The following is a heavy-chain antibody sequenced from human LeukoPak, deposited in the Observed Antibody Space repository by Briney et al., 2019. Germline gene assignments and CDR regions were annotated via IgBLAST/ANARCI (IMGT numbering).Heavy chain of an antibody. CDR3: ATTTPIGYSSGWYGRAFDY. Sequence: PSETLSLTCAVYGGSFSGYYWSWIRQPPGKGLEWNGEINHSGSTNYNPSLKSRVTISVDTSKNQFSLKLSSVTAADTAVYYCATTTPIGYSSGWYGRAFDYWGQGTLVTVSS. CDR2: INHSGST. J-gene: IGHJ4*02. V-gene: IGHV4-34*01. CDR1: GGSFSGYY. D-gene: IGHD6-19*01.